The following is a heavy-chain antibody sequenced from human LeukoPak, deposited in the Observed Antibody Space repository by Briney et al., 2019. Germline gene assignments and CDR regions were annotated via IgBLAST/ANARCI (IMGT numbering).Heavy chain of an antibody. V-gene: IGHV3-43*02. CDR1: GFSFDDYA. D-gene: IGHD5-24*01. CDR3: AKIGSTIGGS. CDR2: ITGDGGST. Sequence: PGGSLRLSCADSGFSFDDYAMHWVRQPPGKGLEWVSLITGDGGSTFYADSVKGRFTIAGDNNKNSLYLQMNSLRSEDTALYYCAKIGSTIGGSWGQGTLVTVSS. J-gene: IGHJ5*02.